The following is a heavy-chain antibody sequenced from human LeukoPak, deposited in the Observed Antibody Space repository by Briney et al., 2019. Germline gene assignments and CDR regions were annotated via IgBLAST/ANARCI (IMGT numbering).Heavy chain of an antibody. Sequence: GGSLRPSCAASGFTFSSYWMHWVRQAPGKGLVWVSRINSDGSSTSYADSVKGRFTISRDNAKNTLYLQMNSLRAEDTAVYYCARGPRDIVVVVAATSTGGQGTLVTVSS. D-gene: IGHD2-15*01. CDR3: ARGPRDIVVVVAATST. J-gene: IGHJ4*02. CDR1: GFTFSSYW. CDR2: INSDGSST. V-gene: IGHV3-74*01.